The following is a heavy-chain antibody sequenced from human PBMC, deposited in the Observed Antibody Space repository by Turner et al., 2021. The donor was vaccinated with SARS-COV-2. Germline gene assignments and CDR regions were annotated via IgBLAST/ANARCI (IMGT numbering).Heavy chain of an antibody. CDR1: GYSVSSHSAA. Sequence: QVQLQQSGPGLVKPSQSLSHTCPISGYSVSSHSAAWNWIRQSPSRGLEWLGRTHYRSKWYNDYAVSVKSRITINADTSKNQVSLQLNSVTPEDTAVYYCAREHWVDVWGSYRSTAYFDHWGQGTLVTVSS. D-gene: IGHD3-16*02. V-gene: IGHV6-1*01. CDR2: THYRSKWYN. J-gene: IGHJ4*02. CDR3: AREHWVDVWGSYRSTAYFDH.